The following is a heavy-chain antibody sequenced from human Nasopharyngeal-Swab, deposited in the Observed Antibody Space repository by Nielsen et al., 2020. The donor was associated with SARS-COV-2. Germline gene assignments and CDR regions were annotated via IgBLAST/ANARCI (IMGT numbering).Heavy chain of an antibody. V-gene: IGHV3-48*02. Sequence: GESLKISCAASGFTFSSYSMNWVRQAPGKGLEWVSYISSSSSTIYYADSVKGRFTISRDNAKNPLYLQMNSLRDEDTAVYYCARGHLWFGELSRQNDYWGQGTLVTVSS. CDR2: ISSSSSTI. CDR1: GFTFSSYS. J-gene: IGHJ4*02. CDR3: ARGHLWFGELSRQNDY. D-gene: IGHD3-10*01.